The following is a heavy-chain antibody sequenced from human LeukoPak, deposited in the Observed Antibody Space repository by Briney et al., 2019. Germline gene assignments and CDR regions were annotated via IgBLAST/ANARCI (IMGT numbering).Heavy chain of an antibody. Sequence: PSETLSLTCTVSGYSISSGYYWGWIRQPPGKGLEWIGSTAPGGNTYYNPSLKSRVTISVDTSKNQFSLKLSSVTAADTAVYYCARSGPMVRGAIGWFDPWGQGTLVTVSS. CDR2: TAPGGNT. CDR1: GYSISSGYY. V-gene: IGHV4-38-2*02. J-gene: IGHJ5*02. D-gene: IGHD3-10*01. CDR3: ARSGPMVRGAIGWFDP.